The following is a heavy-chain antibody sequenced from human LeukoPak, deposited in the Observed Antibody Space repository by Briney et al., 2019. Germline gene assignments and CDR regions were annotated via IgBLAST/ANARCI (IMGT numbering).Heavy chain of an antibody. V-gene: IGHV4-38-2*02. CDR1: GYSISSGYY. J-gene: IGHJ4*02. D-gene: IGHD5-18*01. CDR3: ARGGNNSYGYSRPFDY. CDR2: IYHSGST. Sequence: SETLSLTCTVSGYSISSGYYWGWIRQPPGKGLEWIGYIYHSGSTYYNPSLKSRVTISVDTSKNQFSLKLSSVTAADTAVYYCARGGNNSYGYSRPFDYWGQGTLVTVSS.